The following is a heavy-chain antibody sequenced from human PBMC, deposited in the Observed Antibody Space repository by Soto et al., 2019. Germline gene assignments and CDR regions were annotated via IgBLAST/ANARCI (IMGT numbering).Heavy chain of an antibody. J-gene: IGHJ4*02. V-gene: IGHV1-46*01. CDR3: TRAEEMATIRFEH. Sequence: ASVKVSCKASGYTFAFYFIHWVRQAPGHGLEWMGTINPTGGPTSYAQKFQGRVTMTRDTSTNTVYMELTSLTYDDTAVYYCTRAEEMATIRFEHWGQGTLVTVS. CDR1: GYTFAFYF. CDR2: INPTGGPT.